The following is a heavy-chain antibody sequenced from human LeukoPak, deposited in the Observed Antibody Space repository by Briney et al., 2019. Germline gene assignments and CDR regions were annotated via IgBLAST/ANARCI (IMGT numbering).Heavy chain of an antibody. CDR2: VYSGGET. V-gene: IGHV3-66*01. CDR1: GCTVSSDY. CDR3: ARGGIAARPSDS. J-gene: IGHJ4*02. Sequence: GGSLRLSCAASGCTVSSDYITWVRQAPGKGPEWVSVVYSGGETYYAESVKGRFTVSRDNSKNTVYLQMNSLRAEDTAVDVCARGGIAARPSDSWGQGTLVTVSS. D-gene: IGHD6-6*01.